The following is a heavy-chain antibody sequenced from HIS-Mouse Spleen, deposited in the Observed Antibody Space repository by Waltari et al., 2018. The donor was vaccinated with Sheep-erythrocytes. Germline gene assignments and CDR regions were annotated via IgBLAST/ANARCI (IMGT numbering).Heavy chain of an antibody. J-gene: IGHJ3*02. Sequence: QVQLVQSGAEVKKPGASVKVSCKASGYTFTGYYMHWVRQAPGQGLEWMGWINPNGGGTNYAQKFQGRVTMTRDTSISTAYMELSRLRSDDTAVYYCAREVGATGLAFDIWGQGTMVTVSS. CDR2: INPNGGGT. CDR1: GYTFTGYY. D-gene: IGHD1-26*01. V-gene: IGHV1-2*02. CDR3: AREVGATGLAFDI.